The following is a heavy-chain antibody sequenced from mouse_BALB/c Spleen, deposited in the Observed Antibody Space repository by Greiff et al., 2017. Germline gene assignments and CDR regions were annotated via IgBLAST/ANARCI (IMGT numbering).Heavy chain of an antibody. V-gene: IGHV5-4*02. Sequence: DVQLQESGGGLVKPGGSLKLSCAASGFTFSDYYMYWVRQTPEKRLEWVATISDGGSYTYYPDIVKGRFTISRDNAKNNLYLQMSSLKSEDTAMYYCARAYYRYDGFAYWGQGTLVTVSA. CDR1: GFTFSDYY. CDR2: ISDGGSYT. J-gene: IGHJ3*01. D-gene: IGHD2-14*01. CDR3: ARAYYRYDGFAY.